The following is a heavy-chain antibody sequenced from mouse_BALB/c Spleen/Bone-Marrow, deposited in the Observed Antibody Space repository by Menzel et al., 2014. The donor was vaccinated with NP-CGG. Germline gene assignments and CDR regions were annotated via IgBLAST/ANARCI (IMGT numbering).Heavy chain of an antibody. J-gene: IGHJ1*01. CDR3: ARWGGYFDV. CDR2: ISSGSSTI. CDR1: GFTFSSFG. V-gene: IGHV5-17*02. Sequence: EVQLVESGGGLVQPGGSRKLSCAASGFTFSSFGMHWVRRAPEKGLEWVAYISSGSSTIYYADTVKGRFTISRDNPKNTLFLQMTSLRSEDTAMYYCARWGGYFDVWGAGTTVTVSS.